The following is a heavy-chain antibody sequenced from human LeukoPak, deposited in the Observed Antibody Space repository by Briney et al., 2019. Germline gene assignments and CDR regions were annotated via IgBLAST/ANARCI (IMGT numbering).Heavy chain of an antibody. CDR3: ARDLGYDFWSGYYNMDY. J-gene: IGHJ4*02. V-gene: IGHV3-53*01. CDR1: GFTVSSNY. Sequence: GGSLRLSCAASGFTVSSNYMSWVRQAPGKGLEWVSVIYSGGSTYYADSVKGRFTISRDNSKNTLYLQMNSLRAEDTAVYYCARDLGYDFWSGYYNMDYWGQGTLVTVSS. CDR2: IYSGGST. D-gene: IGHD3-3*01.